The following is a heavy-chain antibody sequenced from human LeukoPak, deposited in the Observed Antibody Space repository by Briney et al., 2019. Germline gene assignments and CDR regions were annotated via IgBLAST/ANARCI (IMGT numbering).Heavy chain of an antibody. CDR3: ARSSGSYPHLDGMDV. Sequence: GGSLRLSCAASGFTFSSYGMHWVRQAPGKGLEWVAVIWYDGSNKYYADSVKGRFTISRDNSKNTLYLQMGSLRAEDMAVYYCARSSGSYPHLDGMDVWGQGTTVTVSS. V-gene: IGHV3-33*01. J-gene: IGHJ6*02. CDR1: GFTFSSYG. D-gene: IGHD1-26*01. CDR2: IWYDGSNK.